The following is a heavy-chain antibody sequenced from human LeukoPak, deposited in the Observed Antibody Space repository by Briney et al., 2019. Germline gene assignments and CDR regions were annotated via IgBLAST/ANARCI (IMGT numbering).Heavy chain of an antibody. V-gene: IGHV4-61*01. CDR1: GASVSVGNYY. CDR3: ASASNSAMGPPYSDH. J-gene: IGHJ4*02. D-gene: IGHD5-18*01. Sequence: PATLSLTCSVSGASVSVGNYYWSWIRQPPGKGLEWIGYMFYSESTKYNPSLKSRVTISVDKSKNQFSLQMSSVTAADTAVYYCASASNSAMGPPYSDHWGQGSLVTVSS. CDR2: MFYSEST.